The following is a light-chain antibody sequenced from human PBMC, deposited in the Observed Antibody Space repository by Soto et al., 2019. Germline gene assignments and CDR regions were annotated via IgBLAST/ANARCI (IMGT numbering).Light chain of an antibody. Sequence: DTQMTQSPSTLSASVGDRVTITCRASQSISNWLAWYQQRPGRAPKLLIYKASNLQSGVPSRFSGSGSGPEFTLTINSLQPDDFAIYYCQQYNTFLPTFGQGTKVEFK. CDR2: KAS. V-gene: IGKV1-5*03. CDR1: QSISNW. CDR3: QQYNTFLPT. J-gene: IGKJ1*01.